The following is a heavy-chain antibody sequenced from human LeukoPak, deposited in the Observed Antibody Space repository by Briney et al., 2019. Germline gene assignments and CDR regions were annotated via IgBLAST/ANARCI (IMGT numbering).Heavy chain of an antibody. CDR3: ARDPYSGAYGDTYYYFMDV. CDR2: ITTSSSYT. V-gene: IGHV3-21*01. CDR1: GFTFSSYA. Sequence: GGSLRLSCAASGFTFSSYAMNWVRQAPGKGLEWISSITTSSSYTFYADSVKGRFTISRDNARNSLYLQMNSLTAEDTAVYYCARDPYSGAYGDTYYYFMDVWGKGTTVTISS. D-gene: IGHD1-26*01. J-gene: IGHJ6*03.